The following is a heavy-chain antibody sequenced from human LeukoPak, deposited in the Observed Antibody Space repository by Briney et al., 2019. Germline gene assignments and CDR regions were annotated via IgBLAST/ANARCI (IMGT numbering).Heavy chain of an antibody. Sequence: ASVNVSCKASGYTFTSYDINWVRQATGQGLEWMGWMNPNSGNTGYAQKFQGRVTMTRNTSINTAYMELSSLRSEDTAVYYCARGVQGPLGDWFDPWGQGTLVTVSS. CDR3: ARGVQGPLGDWFDP. D-gene: IGHD1-1*01. V-gene: IGHV1-8*01. J-gene: IGHJ5*02. CDR1: GYTFTSYD. CDR2: MNPNSGNT.